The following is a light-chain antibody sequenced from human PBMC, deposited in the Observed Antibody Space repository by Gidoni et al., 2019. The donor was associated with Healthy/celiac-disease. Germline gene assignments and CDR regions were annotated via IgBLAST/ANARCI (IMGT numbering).Light chain of an antibody. Sequence: EIVMTQSPATLSVSPGERATLSCRASQSVSSNLAWYQQKPGQAPRLLIYGAPTRATGIPARFSGSGSGTEFTLTISSLQSEDFAVYYCQQSGTFGQGTKLEIK. CDR1: QSVSSN. V-gene: IGKV3-15*01. J-gene: IGKJ2*02. CDR3: QQSGT. CDR2: GAP.